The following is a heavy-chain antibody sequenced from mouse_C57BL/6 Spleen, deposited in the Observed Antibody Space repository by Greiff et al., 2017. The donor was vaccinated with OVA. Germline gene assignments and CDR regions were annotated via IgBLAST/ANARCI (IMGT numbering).Heavy chain of an antibody. J-gene: IGHJ4*01. D-gene: IGHD3-2*02. CDR1: GYTFTRYG. Sequence: VQLQQSGAELAKPGASVKLSCKASGYTFTRYGMHWVKQRPGQGLEWIGYINPSSGYTKYNQKIKDKATLTADKSSSTAYMQLSSLTCEDSAVYYCARKEGQAGAMDYWGQGTSVTVSS. CDR3: ARKEGQAGAMDY. V-gene: IGHV1-7*01. CDR2: INPSSGYT.